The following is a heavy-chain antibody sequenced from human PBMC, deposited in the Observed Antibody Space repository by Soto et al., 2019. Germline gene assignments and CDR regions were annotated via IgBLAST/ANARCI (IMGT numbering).Heavy chain of an antibody. CDR1: DTTHW. CDR2: VYPGDSDT. V-gene: IGHV5-51*01. Sequence: GESLKISCKASDTTHWIGWVRQKPGKGLEWMGIVYPGDSDTKYSPSFQGQVTISVDKSISTAYLHWSSLKASDTATYYCARLVNYYFGMDVWGLGTTVTVSS. CDR3: ARLVNYYFGMDV. J-gene: IGHJ6*02.